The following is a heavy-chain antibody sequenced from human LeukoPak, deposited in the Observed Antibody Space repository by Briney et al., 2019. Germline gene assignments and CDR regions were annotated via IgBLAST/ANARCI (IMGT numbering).Heavy chain of an antibody. CDR3: ARVYSSTHNWFDT. D-gene: IGHD2-2*01. CDR1: GDSISTTSYF. J-gene: IGHJ6*04. Sequence: SETLSLTCTVSGDSISTTSYFWAWIRQPPGGGLEWIASIYYSGTTYYKSSLKSRVTISIERSKNHFSLNLNSLTAADTAVYYCARVYSSTHNWFDTWGKGTTVTISS. V-gene: IGHV4-39*07. CDR2: IYYSGTT.